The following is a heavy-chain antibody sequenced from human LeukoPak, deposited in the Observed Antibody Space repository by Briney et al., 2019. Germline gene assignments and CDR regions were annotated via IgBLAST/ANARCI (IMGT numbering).Heavy chain of an antibody. J-gene: IGHJ4*02. D-gene: IGHD3-16*01. CDR2: ISYDGSNK. V-gene: IGHV3-30-3*01. CDR3: AKDVWGTAYLDY. Sequence: GGSLRLSCAASGFTFSSYAMHWVRQAPGKGLEWVAVISYDGSNKCYADSVKGRFTISRDNSKNTLYLQMNSLRGEDTAVYYCAKDVWGTAYLDYWGQGTLVTVSS. CDR1: GFTFSSYA.